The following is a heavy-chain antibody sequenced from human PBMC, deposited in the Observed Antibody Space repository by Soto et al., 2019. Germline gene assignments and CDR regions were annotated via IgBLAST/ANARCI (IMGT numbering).Heavy chain of an antibody. CDR1: GFSLSTSGVG. J-gene: IGHJ4*01. CDR3: AHPVYYDRSGYYYFAY. CDR2: IYWNDDK. D-gene: IGHD3-22*01. V-gene: IGHV2-5*01. Sequence: QITLKESGPTLVKPTQTLTLTCTFSGFSLSTSGVGVGWISQPPGKALEWLALIYWNDDKRYSPSLKSSLTITKDTIKIQVVLTMTNMDPVDTTTYYCAHPVYYDRSGYYYFAYWCHGTLGTVSS.